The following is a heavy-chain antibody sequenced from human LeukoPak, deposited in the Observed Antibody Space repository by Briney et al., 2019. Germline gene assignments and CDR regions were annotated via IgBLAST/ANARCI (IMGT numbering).Heavy chain of an antibody. CDR2: IYYSGST. CDR1: GGSVSSSSYY. D-gene: IGHD5-24*01. V-gene: IGHV4-39*07. Sequence: SETLSLTCTVSGGSVSSSSYYWGWIRQPPGKVLEWIGSIYYSGSTYYNPSLKSRVTISVDTSKNQFSLKLSSVTAADTAVYYCARDRRIGRWLQLNAFDIWGQGTMVTVSS. J-gene: IGHJ3*02. CDR3: ARDRRIGRWLQLNAFDI.